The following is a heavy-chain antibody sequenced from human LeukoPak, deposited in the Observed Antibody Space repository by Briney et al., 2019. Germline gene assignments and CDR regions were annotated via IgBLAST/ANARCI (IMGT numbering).Heavy chain of an antibody. CDR3: AKEEASSSSNGFDP. J-gene: IGHJ5*02. Sequence: PGGSLRLSCAASGFTFSSYAMSWVRQAPGKGLEWVSAISGSGGSPYSADSVKGRFTISRDNSKNTLYLQMNSLRAEDTAVYYCAKEEASSSSNGFDPWGQGTLVTVSS. D-gene: IGHD6-6*01. CDR1: GFTFSSYA. V-gene: IGHV3-23*01. CDR2: ISGSGGSP.